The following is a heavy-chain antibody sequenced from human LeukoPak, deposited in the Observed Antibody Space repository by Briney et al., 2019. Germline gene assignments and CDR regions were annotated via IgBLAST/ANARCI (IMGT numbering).Heavy chain of an antibody. CDR3: AKLVGSGWYGYFDY. J-gene: IGHJ4*02. D-gene: IGHD6-19*01. Sequence: PGGSLRLSCTASGFTFSSYSLNWVRQAPGKGLEWVSAISGSGGSTYYADSVKGRFTISRDNSKNTLYLQMNSLRAEDTAVYYCAKLVGSGWYGYFDYWGQGTLVTVSS. V-gene: IGHV3-23*01. CDR1: GFTFSSYS. CDR2: ISGSGGST.